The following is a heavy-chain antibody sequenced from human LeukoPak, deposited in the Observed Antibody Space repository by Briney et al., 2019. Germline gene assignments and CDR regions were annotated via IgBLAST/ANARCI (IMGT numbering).Heavy chain of an antibody. D-gene: IGHD6-25*01. CDR3: ARWGSELPDDAFDI. J-gene: IGHJ3*02. V-gene: IGHV3-7*01. CDR2: IRQDGSEK. CDR1: GFTFSRYW. Sequence: SGGSLRLSCAASGFTFSRYWMSWVRQAPGKGLEWVANIRQDGSEKHYMDSVKGRITISRDNAKNSLYLQMNSLRADDTAVYYCARWGSELPDDAFDIWGQGTMVTVSS.